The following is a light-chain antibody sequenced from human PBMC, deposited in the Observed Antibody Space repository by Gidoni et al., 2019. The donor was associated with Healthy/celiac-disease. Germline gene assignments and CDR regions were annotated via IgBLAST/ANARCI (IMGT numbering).Light chain of an antibody. CDR1: QSISSY. V-gene: IGKV1-39*01. CDR3: QQSYSTPPYT. CDR2: AAS. Sequence: DIQMTQSPSSLSASVGARVTITCRASQSISSYLNWYQQKPGKAPKLLIYAASSLQIGVPSRVSGSGSETDFTLTISSLQPEDFATYYCQQSYSTPPYTFGQGTKLEIK. J-gene: IGKJ2*01.